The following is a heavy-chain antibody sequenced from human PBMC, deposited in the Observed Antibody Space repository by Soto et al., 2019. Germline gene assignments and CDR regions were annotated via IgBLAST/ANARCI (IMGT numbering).Heavy chain of an antibody. CDR1: GYTFTSYY. J-gene: IGHJ6*02. CDR2: INPSGGST. D-gene: IGHD2-15*01. Sequence: ASVKVSCKASGYTFTSYYMHWVRQAPGQGLEWMGIINPSGGSTSYAQKFQGRVTVTRDTSTSTVYMELSSLRSEDTAVYYCARAQCSGGSCYYYYGMDVWGQGTTVTVSS. CDR3: ARAQCSGGSCYYYYGMDV. V-gene: IGHV1-46*01.